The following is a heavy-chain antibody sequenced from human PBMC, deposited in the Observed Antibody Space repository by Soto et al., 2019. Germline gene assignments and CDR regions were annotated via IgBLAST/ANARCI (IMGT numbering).Heavy chain of an antibody. J-gene: IGHJ4*02. Sequence: QPPGKGLEWIGEINHSGTTKYNPSLKSRVTVSVDSSKNQFSLKLDSVTAADMAVYYCARLGGYYQVFDSWVQGSLVTVSS. D-gene: IGHD3-22*01. V-gene: IGHV4-34*13. CDR3: ARLGGYYQVFDS. CDR2: INHSGTT.